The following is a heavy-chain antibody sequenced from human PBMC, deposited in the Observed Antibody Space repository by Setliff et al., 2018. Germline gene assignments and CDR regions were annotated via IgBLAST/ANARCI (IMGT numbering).Heavy chain of an antibody. CDR2: INNYSFKT. CDR3: ARINFYVSSGYYYAPDY. Sequence: GASVKVSCKTSGYTFTNYGITWVRQAPGQGLEWMGWINNYSFKTNYPQKFLGRVTVTTDTSTGTAYMELGSLTSDDTAIYYRARINFYVSSGYYYAPDYWGPGTLVTSPQ. J-gene: IGHJ4*02. D-gene: IGHD3-22*01. CDR1: GYTFTNYG. V-gene: IGHV1-18*01.